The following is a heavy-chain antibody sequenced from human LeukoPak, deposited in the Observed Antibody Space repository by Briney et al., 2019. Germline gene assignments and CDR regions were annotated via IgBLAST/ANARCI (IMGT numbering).Heavy chain of an antibody. Sequence: GGSLRLSCAASGFTFSSYGMHWVRQAPGKGLEWVAVISYDGSNKYYADSVKGRFTISRDNSKNTLYLQMNSLRAEDTAVYYCATDSSGWYEYYALDIWGQGTMVTVSS. CDR2: ISYDGSNK. CDR1: GFTFSSYG. CDR3: ATDSSGWYEYYALDI. V-gene: IGHV3-30*03. D-gene: IGHD6-19*01. J-gene: IGHJ3*02.